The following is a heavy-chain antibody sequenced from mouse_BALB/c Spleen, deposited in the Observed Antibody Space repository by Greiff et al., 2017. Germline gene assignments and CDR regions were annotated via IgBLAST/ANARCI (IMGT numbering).Heavy chain of an antibody. CDR1: GYTFTDYE. Sequence: VQLQQSGAELVRPGASVTLSCKASGYTFTDYEMHWVKQTPVHGLEWIGAIDPETGGTAYNQKFKGKATLTADKSSSTAYMELRSLTSEDSAVYYCTRGGSSPAWFAYWGQGTLVTVSA. J-gene: IGHJ3*01. V-gene: IGHV1-15*01. CDR2: IDPETGGT. D-gene: IGHD1-1*01. CDR3: TRGGSSPAWFAY.